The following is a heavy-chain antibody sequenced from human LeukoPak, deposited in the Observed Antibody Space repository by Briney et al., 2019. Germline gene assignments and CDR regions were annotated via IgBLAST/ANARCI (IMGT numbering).Heavy chain of an antibody. CDR1: GFTFSSYA. V-gene: IGHV3-23*01. CDR2: ISGSGGST. J-gene: IGHJ4*02. D-gene: IGHD4-17*01. CDR3: VYGDFVRTVNYFDY. Sequence: SGGSLRLSCAASGFTFSSYAMSWVRQAPGKGLEWVSAISGSGGSTYYADSVKGRFTISRDNSKNTLYLQMNSLRAEDTALYYCVYGDFVRTVNYFDYWGQGTLVTVSS.